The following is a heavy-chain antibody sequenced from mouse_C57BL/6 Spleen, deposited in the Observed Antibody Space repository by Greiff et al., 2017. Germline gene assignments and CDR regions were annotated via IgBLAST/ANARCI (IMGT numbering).Heavy chain of an antibody. D-gene: IGHD1-1*01. J-gene: IGHJ2*01. V-gene: IGHV1-15*01. Sequence: QVQLQQSGAELVRPGASVTLSCKASGYTFTDYEMHWVKQTPVHGLEWIGAIDPETGGTAYNQKFKGKAILTADKSSSTAYIELRSLTSEDSAVYYCTRSPNYYGSSPFDYWGQGTTLTVSS. CDR1: GYTFTDYE. CDR3: TRSPNYYGSSPFDY. CDR2: IDPETGGT.